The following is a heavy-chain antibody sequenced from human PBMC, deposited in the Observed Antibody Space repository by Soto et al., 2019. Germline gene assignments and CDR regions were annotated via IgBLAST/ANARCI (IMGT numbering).Heavy chain of an antibody. CDR3: ARGRRDIVVVPAADGWFDP. CDR2: INHSGST. J-gene: IGHJ5*02. V-gene: IGHV4-34*01. Sequence: SETLSLTCAVYGGSFSGYYWSWIRQPPGKGLEWIGEINHSGSTNYNPSLKSRVTISVDTSKNQLSLKLSSVTAADTAVYYCARGRRDIVVVPAADGWFDPWGQGTLVTVSS. CDR1: GGSFSGYY. D-gene: IGHD2-2*01.